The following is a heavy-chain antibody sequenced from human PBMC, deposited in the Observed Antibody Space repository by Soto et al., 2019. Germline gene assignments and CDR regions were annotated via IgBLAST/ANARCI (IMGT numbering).Heavy chain of an antibody. J-gene: IGHJ6*02. CDR2: IIPIFGTT. CDR3: GSVGYCSSTNCLFYYYHYGMDV. CDR1: GYSFSNFY. D-gene: IGHD2-2*03. V-gene: IGHV1-69*13. Sequence: GASVKVSCKPSGYSFSNFYVHWVRQAPGRGLEWMGGIIPIFGTTNYAQNFRARVTITADESTSTAYMELSSLTSEDTAVYYCGSVGYCSSTNCLFYYYHYGMDVWGQGTTVTVSS.